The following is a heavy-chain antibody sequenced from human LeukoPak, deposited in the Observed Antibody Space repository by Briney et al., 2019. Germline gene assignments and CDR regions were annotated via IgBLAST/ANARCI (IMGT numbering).Heavy chain of an antibody. D-gene: IGHD6-13*01. V-gene: IGHV3-7*01. CDR2: LKQDGSEK. J-gene: IGHJ4*02. CDR3: ARGTIAAPGTDY. CDR1: GFTSSGYW. Sequence: GGSLRLSCAASGFTSSGYWMHWVRQAPGKGLEWVANLKQDGSEKHFADSVKGRFTISRDNAENSLYLQMNSLRAEDTAMYYCARGTIAAPGTDYWGQGTLVTVSS.